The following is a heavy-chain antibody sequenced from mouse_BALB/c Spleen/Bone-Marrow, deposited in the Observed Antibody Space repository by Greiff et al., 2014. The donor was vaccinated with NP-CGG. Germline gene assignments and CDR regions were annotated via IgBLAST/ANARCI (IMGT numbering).Heavy chain of an antibody. D-gene: IGHD1-1*01. Sequence: DVKLVESGGGLVKPGGSLKLSCAASGFTFSDYYMYWVRQTPEKRLEWVATISDGGSYTYYPDSVKGRFTISRDNAKNNLYLQMSSLKSEDTAMYYRARFYYYGSSYFDVWGAGTTVTVSS. V-gene: IGHV5-4*02. CDR2: ISDGGSYT. CDR1: GFTFSDYY. J-gene: IGHJ1*01. CDR3: ARFYYYGSSYFDV.